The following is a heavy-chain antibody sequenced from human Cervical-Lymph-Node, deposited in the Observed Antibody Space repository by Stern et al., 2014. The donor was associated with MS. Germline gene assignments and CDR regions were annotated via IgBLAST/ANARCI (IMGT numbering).Heavy chain of an antibody. CDR1: GGTFSVYA. CDR3: ARDNRHSDSSGFYGFDK. CDR2: IIPIIGTA. D-gene: IGHD3-22*01. V-gene: IGHV1-69*06. Sequence: VQLVESGAEVKNPGSSVTVSCRASGGTFSVYAFNWVRQAPGQPFECMGGIIPIIGTANYAQKFQGRVLITEDTSTSTVYMELRSLRSEDTAVYYCARDNRHSDSSGFYGFDKWGQGTMVTVSS. J-gene: IGHJ3*02.